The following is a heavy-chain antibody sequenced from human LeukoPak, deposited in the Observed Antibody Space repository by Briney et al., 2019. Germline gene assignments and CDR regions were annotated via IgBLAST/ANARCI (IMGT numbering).Heavy chain of an antibody. V-gene: IGHV3-7*01. J-gene: IGHJ4*02. CDR3: ARHSRGSPIDD. CDR2: IRQDGSDK. Sequence: GGSLRLSCAASGFTFNSYWMSWVRQAPEKGPEWLANIRQDGSDKQYVDSVKGRFTISRDNAKNSLYLQMNSLSAEDMAVYYCARHSRGSPIDDWGQGTLVTVSS. D-gene: IGHD2-15*01. CDR1: GFTFNSYW.